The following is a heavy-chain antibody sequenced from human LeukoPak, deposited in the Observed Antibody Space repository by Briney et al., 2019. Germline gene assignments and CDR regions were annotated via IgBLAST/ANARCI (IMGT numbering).Heavy chain of an antibody. V-gene: IGHV4-59*01. D-gene: IGHD1-1*01. Sequence: PSETLSLTCTVSGGSINNYYWTWIRQPPGKRLEWIGYIYYSGTTSYNPSLESRVTISLDTSKNQFSLKLSSVTAADTAVYYCARVNINNWHSCDYWGQGTLVTVSS. CDR1: GGSINNYY. J-gene: IGHJ4*02. CDR2: IYYSGTT. CDR3: ARVNINNWHSCDY.